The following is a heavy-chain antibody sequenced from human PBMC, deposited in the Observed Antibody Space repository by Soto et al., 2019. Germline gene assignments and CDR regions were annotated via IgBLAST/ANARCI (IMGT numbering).Heavy chain of an antibody. CDR1: GYTFTSYA. V-gene: IGHV1-3*01. CDR3: ARDREYSSGWWDAFDI. D-gene: IGHD6-19*01. J-gene: IGHJ3*02. CDR2: INAGNGNT. Sequence: QVQLVQSGAEVKKPGASVKVSCKASGYTFTSYAMHWVRQAPGQRREWMGWINAGNGNTKYSQKFQGRVTITRDTSASTAYMELSSLRSEDTAVYYCARDREYSSGWWDAFDIWGQGTMVTVSS.